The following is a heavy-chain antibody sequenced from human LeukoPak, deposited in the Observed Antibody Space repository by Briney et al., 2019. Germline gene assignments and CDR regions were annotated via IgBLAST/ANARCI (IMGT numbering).Heavy chain of an antibody. CDR1: GGSISSSSFY. D-gene: IGHD5-18*01. Sequence: SETLSLTCGVSGGSISSSSFYWGWIRQPPGKGLEWIGSISYSGSTYYNPSLKSRVTISVDTSKNQFSLKLSSVTAADTAVFYCARRYSYSFIDYWGQGTLVTVSS. J-gene: IGHJ4*02. V-gene: IGHV4-39*01. CDR3: ARRYSYSFIDY. CDR2: ISYSGST.